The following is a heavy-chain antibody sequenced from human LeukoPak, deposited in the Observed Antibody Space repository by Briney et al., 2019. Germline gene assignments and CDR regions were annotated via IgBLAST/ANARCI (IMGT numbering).Heavy chain of an antibody. V-gene: IGHV1-2*02. J-gene: IGHJ3*02. CDR2: INPNSGGT. D-gene: IGHD3-9*01. CDR3: ARAGYFEGAFDI. CDR1: GYTFTGYY. Sequence: ASVKVSCKASGYTFTGYYMHWVRQAPGQGLEWMGWINPNSGGTNYAQKLQGRVTMTTDTSTSTAYMELRSLRSDDTAVYYCARAGYFEGAFDIWGQGTMVTVSS.